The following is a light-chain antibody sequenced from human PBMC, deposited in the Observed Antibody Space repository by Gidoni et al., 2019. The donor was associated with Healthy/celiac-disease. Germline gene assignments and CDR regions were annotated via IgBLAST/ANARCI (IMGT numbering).Light chain of an antibody. CDR1: KLGDKY. V-gene: IGLV3-1*01. J-gene: IGLJ2*01. CDR3: QAWDSTKEV. Sequence: SYELTQPPSVSVSPGQTASITCSGDKLGDKYACWYQQKPGQSPVLVIYQDSKRPSGIPERFSGSNSGNTATPTISGTQAMDEADYYCQAWDSTKEVFGGGTKLTVL. CDR2: QDS.